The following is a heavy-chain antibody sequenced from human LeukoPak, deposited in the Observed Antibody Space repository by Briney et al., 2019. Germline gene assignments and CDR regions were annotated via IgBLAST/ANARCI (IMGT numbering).Heavy chain of an antibody. V-gene: IGHV4-4*07. J-gene: IGHJ4*02. CDR1: GGSISSYY. D-gene: IGHD6-19*01. CDR2: IYTSGST. CDR3: ARVRDSSGWTIIDY. Sequence: PSETLSLTCTVPGGSISSYYWSWIRQPAGKGLEWIGRIYTSGSTNYNPSLKSRVTMSVDTSKNQFSLKLSSVTAADTAVYYCARVRDSSGWTIIDYWGQGTLVTVSS.